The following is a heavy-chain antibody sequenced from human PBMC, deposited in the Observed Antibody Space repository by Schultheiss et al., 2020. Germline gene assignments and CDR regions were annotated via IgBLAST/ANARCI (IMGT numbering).Heavy chain of an antibody. CDR3: ARWSYREVGFDP. CDR1: GGSISSSSYY. V-gene: IGHV4-39*01. D-gene: IGHD3-10*01. Sequence: SETLSLTCTVSGGSISSSSYYWGWIRQPPGKGLEWIGSIYYSGSTYYNPSLKSRVTISVDTSKNQFSLKLSSVTAADTAVYYCARWSYREVGFDPWGQGTLVTVSS. J-gene: IGHJ5*02. CDR2: IYYSGST.